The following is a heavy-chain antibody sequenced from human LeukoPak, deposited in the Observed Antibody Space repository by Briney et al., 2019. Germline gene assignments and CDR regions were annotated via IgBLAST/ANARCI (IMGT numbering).Heavy chain of an antibody. CDR2: INPSGGST. D-gene: IGHD6-13*01. J-gene: IGHJ4*02. CDR3: ARERENIAAAGTLSY. CDR1: GYTFTIYY. Sequence: ASVNVSFKASGYTFTIYYMHWVRQAPGQGLEWMGIINPSGGSTSYAQKYQGRVTMTRDTSTSTVYMELSSLRSEDTAVYYCARERENIAAAGTLSYWGQGTLVTVSS. V-gene: IGHV1-46*01.